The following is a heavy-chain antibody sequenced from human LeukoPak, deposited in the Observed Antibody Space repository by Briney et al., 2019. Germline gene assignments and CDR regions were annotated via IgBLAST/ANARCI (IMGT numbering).Heavy chain of an antibody. Sequence: GASVKVSCKASGYTFTSYDFNWVRQATGQGLEWMGWMSPNSGNTGYAQKFQGRVTMTSNTSISTAYMELCGLRSEDTAIYYCARGPSYYDFHHWGQGTLVTVSS. D-gene: IGHD3-3*01. V-gene: IGHV1-8*01. CDR2: MSPNSGNT. CDR1: GYTFTSYD. J-gene: IGHJ4*02. CDR3: ARGPSYYDFHH.